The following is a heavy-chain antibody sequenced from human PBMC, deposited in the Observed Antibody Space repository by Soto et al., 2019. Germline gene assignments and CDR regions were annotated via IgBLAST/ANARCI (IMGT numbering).Heavy chain of an antibody. D-gene: IGHD6-19*01. CDR2: IKQDGSEK. Sequence: GGSLRLSCAASGFTFSSYAMSWVRQAPGKGLEWVANIKQDGSEKYYVDSVKGRFTISRDNAKNSLYLQMNSLRAEDTAVCYCAREAVAHAFDIWGQGTMVTVSS. V-gene: IGHV3-7*01. CDR1: GFTFSSYA. CDR3: AREAVAHAFDI. J-gene: IGHJ3*02.